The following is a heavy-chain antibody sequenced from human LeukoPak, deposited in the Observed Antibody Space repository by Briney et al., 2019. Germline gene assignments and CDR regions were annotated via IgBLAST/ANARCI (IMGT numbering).Heavy chain of an antibody. V-gene: IGHV3-20*04. CDR1: GFTFDDYG. Sequence: PGGSLRLSCAASGFTFDDYGMSWVRQAPGKGLEWVSGINWNGGSTGYADSVKGRFTISRDNAKNSLYLQMNSLRAEDTALYYCASHPNYYDSSGQIDYWGQGTLVTVSS. CDR2: INWNGGST. J-gene: IGHJ4*02. CDR3: ASHPNYYDSSGQIDY. D-gene: IGHD3-22*01.